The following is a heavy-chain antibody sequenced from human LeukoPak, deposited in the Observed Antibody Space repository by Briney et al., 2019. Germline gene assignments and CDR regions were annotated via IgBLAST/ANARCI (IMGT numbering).Heavy chain of an antibody. J-gene: IGHJ4*02. D-gene: IGHD4-17*01. CDR3: ARETGSAVGSTDFDY. CDR2: ISYDGSNK. V-gene: IGHV3-30-3*01. Sequence: PGGSLRLSCAASGFTFSSYAIHWVRQAPGKGLEWVAVISYDGSNKYYADSVKGRVTISRDNSKNTLYLQMNSLRAEDTAVYYCARETGSAVGSTDFDYWGQGTLVTVSS. CDR1: GFTFSSYA.